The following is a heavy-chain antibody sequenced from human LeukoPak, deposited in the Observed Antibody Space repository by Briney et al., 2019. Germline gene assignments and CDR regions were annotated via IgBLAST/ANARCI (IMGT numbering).Heavy chain of an antibody. CDR2: ISYMGDHR. CDR1: GFTFSDCD. V-gene: IGHV3-21*06. Sequence: GGSLRLSCTASGFTFSDCDMSRFRQAPGKGLQWVSSISYMGDHRYYADSAKGRFTISRDNAKNSLYLQMDSLRADDTAVYYCGKAFPPLRVAAAGDYWGQGTLVTVSS. D-gene: IGHD6-25*01. J-gene: IGHJ4*02. CDR3: GKAFPPLRVAAAGDY.